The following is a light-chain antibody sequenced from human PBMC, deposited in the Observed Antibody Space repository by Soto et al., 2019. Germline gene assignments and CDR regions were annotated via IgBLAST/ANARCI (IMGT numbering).Light chain of an antibody. CDR3: QQRSNWWT. V-gene: IGKV3-11*01. Sequence: IVLTQSPATLSLSPGERATLSCRASQSVSSYLAWYQQKPGQAPRLLIYDASNRATGISARFSGSGSGTDFTLTISSLEPEDFAVYYCQQRSNWWTFGQGTKVDIK. J-gene: IGKJ1*01. CDR1: QSVSSY. CDR2: DAS.